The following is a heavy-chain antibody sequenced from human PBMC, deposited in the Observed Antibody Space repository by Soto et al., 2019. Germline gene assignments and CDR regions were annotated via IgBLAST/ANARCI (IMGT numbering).Heavy chain of an antibody. CDR2: ITSSGSTT. CDR1: GGTLNTYS. D-gene: IGHD3-16*02. CDR3: ARVAIASGGVIAVTYALDV. V-gene: IGHV3-48*02. J-gene: IGHJ6*02. Sequence: GGSRRLSCEVSGGTLNTYSMNGVRQAPGKGLEWVSFITSSGSTTYYADSVKGRFTVSRDNVKNSLFLQMNSLRDEDTAVYYCARVAIASGGVIAVTYALDVWGQGTTVTVS.